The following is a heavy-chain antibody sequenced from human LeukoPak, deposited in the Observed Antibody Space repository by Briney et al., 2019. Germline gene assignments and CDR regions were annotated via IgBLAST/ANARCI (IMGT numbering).Heavy chain of an antibody. V-gene: IGHV5-51*01. CDR2: IYPNDHDT. J-gene: IGHJ4*02. D-gene: IGHD3-10*01. CDR3: ARPSGYYISGTYYYYFDS. CDR1: GYSFTSYW. Sequence: GESLKISCKGSGYSFTSYWIGWVRQMPGKGLEWMAIIYPNDHDTRYSPSFQGQVTISADKSISTAYPQWSSLKASDTAIYYCARPSGYYISGTYYYYFDSWGQGTLVTVSS.